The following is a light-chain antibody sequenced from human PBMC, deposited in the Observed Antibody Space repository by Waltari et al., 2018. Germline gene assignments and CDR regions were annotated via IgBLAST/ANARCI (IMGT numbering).Light chain of an antibody. CDR3: QQYYDNPRA. Sequence: DIVMTQSPDSLTLSLGGRATINCKASQSVLFSSDNKNYLAWYQQKPGQPPKVLIYWASTRASGVPERFSGSGSGTDFTLTISSLQREDAAVYYCQQYYDNPRAFGQGTKVDIK. J-gene: IGKJ1*01. CDR1: QSVLFSSDNKNY. V-gene: IGKV4-1*01. CDR2: WAS.